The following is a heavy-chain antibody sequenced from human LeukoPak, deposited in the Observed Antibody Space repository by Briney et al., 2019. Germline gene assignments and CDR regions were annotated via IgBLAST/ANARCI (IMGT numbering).Heavy chain of an antibody. CDR3: ARGVTLIVVVIHDWYFDL. V-gene: IGHV4-39*01. J-gene: IGHJ2*01. CDR1: GGSISSSSYY. Sequence: ESSETLSLTCTVSGGSISSSSYYWGWIRQPPGKGLEWIGSIYYSGSTYYNPSLRSRVTISVDTSKNQFSLKLSSVTAADTAVYYCARGVTLIVVVIHDWYFDLWGRGTVFTVSS. CDR2: IYYSGST. D-gene: IGHD3-22*01.